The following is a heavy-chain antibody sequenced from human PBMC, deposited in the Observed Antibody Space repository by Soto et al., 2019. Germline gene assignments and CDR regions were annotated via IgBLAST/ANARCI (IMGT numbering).Heavy chain of an antibody. J-gene: IGHJ4*02. CDR2: ISYSGST. Sequence: QVQLQESGPGLVKPSQTLSLTCTVSGGSISSGGYYWSWIRQHLGKGLEWIGYISYSGSTYYNPSLKGRVTISVETSKNQFSLKLSSVTAADTAVYYCARHIATARYYFDYWGQGTLVTVSS. CDR1: GGSISSGGYY. D-gene: IGHD5-12*01. V-gene: IGHV4-31*03. CDR3: ARHIATARYYFDY.